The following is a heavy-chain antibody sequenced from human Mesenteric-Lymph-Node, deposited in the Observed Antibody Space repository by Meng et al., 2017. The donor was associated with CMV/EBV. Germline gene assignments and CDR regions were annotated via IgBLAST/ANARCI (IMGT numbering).Heavy chain of an antibody. J-gene: IGHJ4*02. V-gene: IGHV3-30*04. CDR1: GFTFSSYA. CDR2: ISYDGSNK. CDR3: ARPHKKGVGATDFDY. D-gene: IGHD1-26*01. Sequence: GESLKISCAASGFTFSSYAMHWVRQAPGKGLEWVAVISYDGSNKYYADSVKGRFTISRDNSKNTLYLQMNSLRAEDTAVYYCARPHKKGVGATDFDYWGQGTLVTVSS.